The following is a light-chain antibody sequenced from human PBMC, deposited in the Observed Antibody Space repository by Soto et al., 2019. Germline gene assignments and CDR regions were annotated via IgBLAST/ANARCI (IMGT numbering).Light chain of an antibody. CDR3: QHYNYWPYT. CDR1: QTIDNT. Sequence: EIVMTQSPATLSLSPGERATLSCRASQTIDNTLAWYQRKPGQAPRLLIYDASTRATGGPARCSCSGSGTDFTLTISSLQSEDFAVYYCQHYNYWPYTFGQGTKVDIK. J-gene: IGKJ2*01. V-gene: IGKV3-15*01. CDR2: DAS.